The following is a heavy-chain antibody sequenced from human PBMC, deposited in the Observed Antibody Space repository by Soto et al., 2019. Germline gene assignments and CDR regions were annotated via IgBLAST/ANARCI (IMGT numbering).Heavy chain of an antibody. CDR1: GGSISSSAYY. CDR3: AGGITTIVVSNVDY. J-gene: IGHJ4*02. Sequence: SETLSLTCTVSGGSISSSAYYWGWIRQPPGKGLEWIGSIYQSGSTYYNPSLKSRVTISVDTSKNQFSLKLSSVTAADTAVYYCAGGITTIVVSNVDYWSQGTLVTVS. CDR2: IYQSGST. V-gene: IGHV4-39*01. D-gene: IGHD3-22*01.